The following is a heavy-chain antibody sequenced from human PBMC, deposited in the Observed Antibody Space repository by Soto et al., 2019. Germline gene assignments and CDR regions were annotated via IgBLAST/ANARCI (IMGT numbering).Heavy chain of an antibody. CDR2: ISYDGSNK. V-gene: IGHV3-30-3*01. J-gene: IGHJ4*02. D-gene: IGHD6-13*01. CDR3: ARGSVDSSSCYHDSIDY. Sequence: GGSLRLSCAASGFTFSSYAMHWVRQAPGKGLEWVAVISYDGSNKYYADSVKGRFTISRDNSKNTLYLQMNSLRAEDTAVYYCARGSVDSSSCYHDSIDYWCQGTLVTVSS. CDR1: GFTFSSYA.